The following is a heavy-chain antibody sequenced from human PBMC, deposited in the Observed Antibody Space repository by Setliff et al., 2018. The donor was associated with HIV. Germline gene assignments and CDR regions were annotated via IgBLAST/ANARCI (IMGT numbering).Heavy chain of an antibody. V-gene: IGHV4-34*01. D-gene: IGHD3-22*01. CDR2: INHSGST. CDR3: AREGTTGYYSLSAFDI. Sequence: PSETLSLTCAVYGGSFSGYYWSWIRQPPGKGLEWIGEINHSGSTNYNPSLKSRVTISVDTSKNQFSLKLSSVTAADTAVYYCAREGTTGYYSLSAFDIWGQGTLVTVSS. CDR1: GGSFSGYY. J-gene: IGHJ3*02.